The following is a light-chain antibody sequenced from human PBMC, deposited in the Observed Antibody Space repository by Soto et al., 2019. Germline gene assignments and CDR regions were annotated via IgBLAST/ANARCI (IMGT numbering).Light chain of an antibody. Sequence: QSALTQPASVSGSPGQSITISCTGTSSDVGGYNYVSWFQQHPGKAPKLMVYEVNNRPSGVSNRFSGSQSGNTASLTISGLQAEDEADYYCRSYTSTYTVIFGGGTKLTVL. CDR1: SSDVGGYNY. V-gene: IGLV2-14*01. CDR2: EVN. J-gene: IGLJ2*01. CDR3: RSYTSTYTVI.